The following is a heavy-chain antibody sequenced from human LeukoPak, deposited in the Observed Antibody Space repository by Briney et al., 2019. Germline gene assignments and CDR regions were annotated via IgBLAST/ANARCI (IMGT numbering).Heavy chain of an antibody. D-gene: IGHD3-22*01. CDR1: GYTFTGYY. V-gene: IGHV1-2*02. CDR2: INPNSGGT. CDR3: ARDSFRITMIVVVPGYYGMDV. Sequence: GASVKVSCKASGYTFTGYYMRWVRQAPGQGLEWMGWINPNSGGTNYAQKFQGRVTMTRDTSISTAYMELSRLRSDDTAVYYCARDSFRITMIVVVPGYYGMDVWGQGTTVTVSS. J-gene: IGHJ6*02.